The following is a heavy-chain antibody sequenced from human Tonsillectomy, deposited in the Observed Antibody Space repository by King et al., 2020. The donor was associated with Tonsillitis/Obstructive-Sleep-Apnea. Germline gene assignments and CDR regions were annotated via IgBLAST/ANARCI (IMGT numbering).Heavy chain of an antibody. CDR1: GGXISSSTYY. CDR2: XYHXGIX. V-gene: IGHV4-39*01. J-gene: IGHJ5*02. CDR3: GXXXFXEXXLXSXXXFDR. D-gene: IGHD2/OR15-2a*01. Sequence: QLQESGPGLVKPSETLSLTCTVSGGXISSSTYYWGWIRQPPGKGLEWIGSXYHXGIXYXNPSLKSRVTISVDTSKNQFSLKMNSVTAADTAVYYCGXXXFXEXXLXSXXXFDRXGXGTLVTXSS.